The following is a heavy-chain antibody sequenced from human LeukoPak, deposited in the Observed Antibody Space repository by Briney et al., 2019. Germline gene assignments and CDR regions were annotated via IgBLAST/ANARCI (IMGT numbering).Heavy chain of an antibody. CDR1: GYTFTGYF. CDR2: INPSTGST. Sequence: ASVKFSCKTSGYTFTGYFIHWVRQAPGLGLEWMGSINPSTGSTNYAHFFQGRVTMTRDTSNNTAYMELSSLISDDTAVYYCARNQSFYDAGDQRFDYWGQGTLVTVSS. D-gene: IGHD2/OR15-2a*01. V-gene: IGHV1-2*02. J-gene: IGHJ4*02. CDR3: ARNQSFYDAGDQRFDY.